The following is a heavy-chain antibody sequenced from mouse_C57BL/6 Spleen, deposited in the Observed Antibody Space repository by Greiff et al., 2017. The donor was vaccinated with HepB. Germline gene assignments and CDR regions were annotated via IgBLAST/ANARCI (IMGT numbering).Heavy chain of an antibody. CDR1: GFTFSDYG. CDR3: ARRSLYNYYAMDY. CDR2: ISSGSSTI. V-gene: IGHV5-17*01. J-gene: IGHJ4*01. D-gene: IGHD6-2*01. Sequence: EVQLVESGGGLVKPGGSLKLSCAASGFTFSDYGMHWVRQAPEKGLEWVAYISSGSSTIYYADTVKGRFTISRDNAKNTLFLQMTSLRSEDTAMYYCARRSLYNYYAMDYWGQGTSVTVSS.